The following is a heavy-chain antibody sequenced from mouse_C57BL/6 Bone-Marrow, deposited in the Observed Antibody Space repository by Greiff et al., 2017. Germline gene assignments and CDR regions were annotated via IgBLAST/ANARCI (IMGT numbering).Heavy chain of an antibody. Sequence: EVQLQESGPGLVKPSQSLSLTCSVPGYSIPRGYYWNWIRQFPGNKLEWMGYISYDGSNNYNPSLKNRISITRDTSKNQFFLKLNSVTTEDTATYYCAREVSYWGQGTTRTVSS. J-gene: IGHJ2*01. V-gene: IGHV3-6*01. CDR1: GYSIPRGYY. CDR3: AREVSY. CDR2: ISYDGSN. D-gene: IGHD6-2*01.